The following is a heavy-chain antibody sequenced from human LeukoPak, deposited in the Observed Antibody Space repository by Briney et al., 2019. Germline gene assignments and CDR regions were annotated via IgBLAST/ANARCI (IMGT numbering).Heavy chain of an antibody. Sequence: ASVKVSCKASGYTFTSYGISWVRQAPGQGLEWMGWISAYNGNTNYAQKLQGRVTMTTDTSTSTAYMELRSLRSDDTAVYYCARVLSRYDFWSGYIWGQGTMVTVSS. CDR1: GYTFTSYG. CDR3: ARVLSRYDFWSGYI. CDR2: ISAYNGNT. D-gene: IGHD3-3*01. J-gene: IGHJ3*02. V-gene: IGHV1-18*01.